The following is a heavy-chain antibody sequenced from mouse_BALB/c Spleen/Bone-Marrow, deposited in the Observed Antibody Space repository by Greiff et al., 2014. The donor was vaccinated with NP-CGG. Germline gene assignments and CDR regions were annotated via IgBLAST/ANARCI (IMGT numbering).Heavy chain of an antibody. CDR2: IHPYNGDT. J-gene: IGHJ4*01. CDR3: GRYGYDTMDF. Sequence: EVQLVESGPELVKPGASVKLSCRASGFSFTDYFINWVKQSHGKSLEWIGRIHPYNGDTFYNQKFKVKATLTVDKSSNTARMELLSRTSEDSAVYYCGRYGYDTMDFWGQGTSVTVSS. CDR1: GFSFTDYF. D-gene: IGHD2-2*01. V-gene: IGHV1-37*01.